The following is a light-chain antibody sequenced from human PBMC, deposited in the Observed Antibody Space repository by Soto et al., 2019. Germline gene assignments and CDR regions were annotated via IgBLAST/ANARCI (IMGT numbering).Light chain of an antibody. J-gene: IGKJ4*01. Sequence: EIVLTQSPGTLSLSPGERATLSCSASQSVSSSYLAWYQQKPGQAPRLLSYGASSRATGIPDRFSGSGSGTDFTLTIIRLEPEDFAVYYCQQYGSSPLTFGGGTNVEIK. CDR1: QSVSSSY. CDR3: QQYGSSPLT. V-gene: IGKV3-20*01. CDR2: GAS.